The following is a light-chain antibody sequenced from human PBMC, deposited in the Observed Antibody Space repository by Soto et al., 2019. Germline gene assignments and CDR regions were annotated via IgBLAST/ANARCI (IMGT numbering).Light chain of an antibody. V-gene: IGLV2-14*01. CDR3: RSYTSSSTLV. Sequence: QSALTQPASVSGSPGQSITISCTGTRHNVGGYNYVSWYQQHPGKAPKLIIFEVTNRPSGISDRFSGSKSGNTASLTISGLQADDESHYYCRSYTSSSTLVFGGGTKLTVL. J-gene: IGLJ2*01. CDR1: RHNVGGYNY. CDR2: EVT.